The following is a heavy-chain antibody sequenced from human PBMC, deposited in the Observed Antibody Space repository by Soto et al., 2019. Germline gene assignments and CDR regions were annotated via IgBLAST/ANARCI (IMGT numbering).Heavy chain of an antibody. D-gene: IGHD2-15*01. CDR3: ANLLVLASTGSSPFAY. CDR1: GFTFSSYA. CDR2: IIGSGGST. Sequence: EVQLLESGGGLVQPGGSLRLSCAASGFTFSSYAMSWVLQAPGKELEWVSAIIGSGGSTYYADSVKGRFTISRDNSKNTRYMQMNRLRAEDTAVYYCANLLVLASTGSSPFAYWGQGTLVTVSS. J-gene: IGHJ4*02. V-gene: IGHV3-23*01.